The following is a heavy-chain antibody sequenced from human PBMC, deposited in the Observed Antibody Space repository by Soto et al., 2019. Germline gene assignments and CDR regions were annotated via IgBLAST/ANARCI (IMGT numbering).Heavy chain of an antibody. CDR2: IKQDGSEK. D-gene: IGHD3-22*01. J-gene: IGHJ6*02. CDR3: ARCDSSGYYYYYYYGMDV. CDR1: GFTFSSYW. V-gene: IGHV3-7*01. Sequence: PGGSLRLSCAASGFTFSSYWMSWVRQAPGKGLEWVANIKQDGSEKYYVDSVKGRFTISRDNAKNSLYLQMNSLRAEDTAVYYCARCDSSGYYYYYYYGMDVWGQGTTVTVSS.